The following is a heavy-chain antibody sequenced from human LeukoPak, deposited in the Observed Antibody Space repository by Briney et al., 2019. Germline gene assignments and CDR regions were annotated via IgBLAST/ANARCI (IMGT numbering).Heavy chain of an antibody. J-gene: IGHJ4*02. Sequence: SETLSLTCTVSGGSISSSSYYWGWIRQPPGKGLEGIGSIYYSGSTYYNPSLKSRVTISVDTSKNQFSLKLSSVTAADTAVYYCARRSGKKYYFDYWGQGTLVTVSS. V-gene: IGHV4-39*01. CDR2: IYYSGST. D-gene: IGHD4-23*01. CDR1: GGSISSSSYY. CDR3: ARRSGKKYYFDY.